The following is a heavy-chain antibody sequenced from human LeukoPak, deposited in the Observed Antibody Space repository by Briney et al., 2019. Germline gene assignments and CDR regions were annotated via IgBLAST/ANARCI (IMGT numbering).Heavy chain of an antibody. J-gene: IGHJ1*01. D-gene: IGHD3-22*01. CDR1: GDSVSRSDSY. CDR3: ARRRYYDGSGYLE. CDR2: IYYSGRT. V-gene: IGHV4-39*01. Sequence: SETLSLTCSVSGDSVSRSDSYWDWIRQPTGKGLEWIGTIYYSGRTYYSPSLKSRVTMSVDPSHNQFSLNLRSVTAADTAVYYCARRRYYDGSGYLEWGQGTLLSVSS.